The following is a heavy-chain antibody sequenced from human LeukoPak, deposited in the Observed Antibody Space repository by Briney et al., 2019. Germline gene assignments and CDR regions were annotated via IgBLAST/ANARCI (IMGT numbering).Heavy chain of an antibody. D-gene: IGHD3-3*01. V-gene: IGHV4-59*01. J-gene: IGHJ6*02. CDR2: IYYSGST. Sequence: SETLSLTCTVSGVSISSYYWSWIRQPPGKGLEWIGYIYYSGSTNYNPSLKSRVTISVDTSKNQFSLKLSSVTAADTAVYYCARASYDFWSGYSPLLYYYYGMDVWGQGTTVTVSS. CDR1: GVSISSYY. CDR3: ARASYDFWSGYSPLLYYYYGMDV.